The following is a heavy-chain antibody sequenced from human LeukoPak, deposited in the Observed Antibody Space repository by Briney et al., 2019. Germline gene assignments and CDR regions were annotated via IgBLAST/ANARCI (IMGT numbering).Heavy chain of an antibody. J-gene: IGHJ5*02. V-gene: IGHV4-34*01. Sequence: SETLSLTCAVSGGSFSGYYWSWIRQPPGKGLEWIGEINHSGSTNYNPSLKSRVTISVDTSKNQFSLKLSSVTAADTAVYYCAREVFTIFGVVIKNNWFDPWGQGTLVTVSS. CDR1: GGSFSGYY. CDR3: AREVFTIFGVVIKNNWFDP. CDR2: INHSGST. D-gene: IGHD3-3*01.